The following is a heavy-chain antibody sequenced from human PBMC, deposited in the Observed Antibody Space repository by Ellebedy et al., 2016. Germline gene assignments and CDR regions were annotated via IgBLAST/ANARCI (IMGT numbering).Heavy chain of an antibody. CDR3: ARVFTFGGVIVNYYYYGMDV. CDR1: GYTFTTFS. CDR2: VNTFSGNT. D-gene: IGHD3-16*02. Sequence: ASVKVSXKASGYTFTTFSITWVRQVPGQGLEWMGFVNTFSGNTKFAQKLQGRVTMTTDTSTSTAYMELRSLRSDDTAVYYCARVFTFGGVIVNYYYYGMDVWGQGTSITVSS. V-gene: IGHV1-18*04. J-gene: IGHJ6*02.